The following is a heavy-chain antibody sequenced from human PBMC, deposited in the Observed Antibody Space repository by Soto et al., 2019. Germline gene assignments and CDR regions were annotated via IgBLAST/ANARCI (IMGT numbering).Heavy chain of an antibody. Sequence: GGSLRLSCAASGFTFSGYGMHWVRQAQGKGLEWVAVIWYDGGNKYYADSVKGRFTISRDNSKNTLYLQMNSLRAEDTAVYYCARSGGETPYSXSWYSVSVGYYCYGMDVWGQGTTVTVSS. J-gene: IGHJ6*02. V-gene: IGHV3-33*01. CDR1: GFTFSGYG. D-gene: IGHD6-13*01. CDR3: ARSGGETPYSXSWYSVSVGYYCYGMDV. CDR2: IWYDGGNK.